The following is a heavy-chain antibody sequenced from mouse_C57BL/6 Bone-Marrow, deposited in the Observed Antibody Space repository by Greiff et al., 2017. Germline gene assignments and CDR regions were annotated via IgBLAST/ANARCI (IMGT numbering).Heavy chain of an antibody. CDR1: GFNIKDDY. J-gene: IGHJ3*01. CDR3: TTDYGSSYPAWFAY. D-gene: IGHD1-1*01. CDR2: IDPENGDT. Sequence: VQLQQSGAELVRPGASVKLSCTASGFNIKDDYMHWVKQRPEQGLEWIGWIDPENGDTAYASKFQGKATITADTSSNTAYLQLSSLTSEDTAVYYCTTDYGSSYPAWFAYWGQGTLVTVSA. V-gene: IGHV14-4*01.